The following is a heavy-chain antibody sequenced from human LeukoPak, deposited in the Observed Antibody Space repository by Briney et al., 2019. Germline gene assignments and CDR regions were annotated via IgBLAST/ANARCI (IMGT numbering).Heavy chain of an antibody. V-gene: IGHV4-4*07. J-gene: IGHJ5*02. CDR3: ARSITMGYADWFDP. D-gene: IGHD3-10*01. Sequence: SETLSLTCTVSGGSISSYYWSWIRQPAGKGLEWIGRIYTSGSANYNPSLKSRVTMSVDTSKNQFSLKLSSVTAADTAVYYCARSITMGYADWFDPWGQGTLVTVSS. CDR1: GGSISSYY. CDR2: IYTSGSA.